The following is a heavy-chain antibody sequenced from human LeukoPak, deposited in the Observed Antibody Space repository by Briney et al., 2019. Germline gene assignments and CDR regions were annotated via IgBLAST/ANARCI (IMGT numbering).Heavy chain of an antibody. CDR1: GYTFTGYY. V-gene: IGHV1-46*01. Sequence: ASVKVSCKASGYTFTGYYMHWVRQAPGQGLEWMGWINPSGGSTSYAQKFQGRVTMTRDTSTSTVYMELSSLRSEDTAVYYCARGDFWSGYQNYFDYWGQGTLVTVSS. CDR3: ARGDFWSGYQNYFDY. D-gene: IGHD3-3*01. J-gene: IGHJ4*02. CDR2: INPSGGST.